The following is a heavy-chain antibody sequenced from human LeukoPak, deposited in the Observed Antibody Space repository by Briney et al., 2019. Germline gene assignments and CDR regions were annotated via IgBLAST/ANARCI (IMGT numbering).Heavy chain of an antibody. V-gene: IGHV1-8*03. CDR1: GYTFTSYD. D-gene: IGHD6-13*01. J-gene: IGHJ4*02. CDR3: ARGLTGSSNWSQN. CDR2: MNPNSGDT. Sequence: GASVKVSCKASGYTFTSYDINRVRQATGQGLEWTGWMNPNSGDTGYAQKFQGRVTITRNTSISTAYMELSSLSSEDTAVYYCARGLTGSSNWSQNWGQGTLVTVSS.